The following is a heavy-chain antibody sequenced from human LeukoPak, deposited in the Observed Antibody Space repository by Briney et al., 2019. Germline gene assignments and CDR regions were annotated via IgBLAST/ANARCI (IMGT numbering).Heavy chain of an antibody. CDR1: GGSFSGYY. D-gene: IGHD2-15*01. Sequence: PSETLSLTCAVYGGSFSGYYWSWIRQPPGKGLEWIGEINHSGSTNYNPSLKSRVTISVDTSKNQFSLKLSSVTAADTAVYYCARGHYCSGGSCYYYYYYMDVWGKGTTVTVSS. CDR2: INHSGST. V-gene: IGHV4-34*01. CDR3: ARGHYCSGGSCYYYYYYMDV. J-gene: IGHJ6*03.